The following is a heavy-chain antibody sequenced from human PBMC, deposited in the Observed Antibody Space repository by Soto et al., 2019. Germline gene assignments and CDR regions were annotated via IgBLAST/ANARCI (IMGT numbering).Heavy chain of an antibody. CDR3: ALRKTGSYFDY. V-gene: IGHV3-23*01. Sequence: EVQRLESGGGLVQPGGSLRLSCAGSGFTFSNYAMSWVRQAPGTGLEWVSGIGASGAGTYYADSVKGRFTISRDNSKNTLHLQMNSLRAEDTAVYYCALRKTGSYFDYWGQGALVTVSS. CDR2: IGASGAGT. J-gene: IGHJ4*02. D-gene: IGHD1-26*01. CDR1: GFTFSNYA.